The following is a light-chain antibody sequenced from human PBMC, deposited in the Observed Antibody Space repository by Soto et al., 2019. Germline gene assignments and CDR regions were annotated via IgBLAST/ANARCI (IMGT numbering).Light chain of an antibody. CDR2: DVS. Sequence: QSALTQPASVAGSPGQLITISCTGTSSDVGDYDYVSWYRQQPGKAPKLLIYDVSNRPSEISNRFSGSKSANTASLTISGLQAEDEADYYCSSYTGSSTLYVFGTGTKLTVL. CDR1: SSDVGDYDY. V-gene: IGLV2-14*03. CDR3: SSYTGSSTLYV. J-gene: IGLJ1*01.